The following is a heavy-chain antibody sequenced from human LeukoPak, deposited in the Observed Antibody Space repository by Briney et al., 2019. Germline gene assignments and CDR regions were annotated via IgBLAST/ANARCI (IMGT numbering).Heavy chain of an antibody. Sequence: SETLSLTGAVYGGSFSGYCWSWIRQPPGKGLEWVGEINHSGSTSYNPSLKSRVTISVDTSKNQFSLKLSSVTAADTAVYYCARHFYSGSDYWGQGTLVTVSS. D-gene: IGHD6-19*01. CDR3: ARHFYSGSDY. J-gene: IGHJ4*02. CDR1: GGSFSGYC. CDR2: INHSGST. V-gene: IGHV4-34*01.